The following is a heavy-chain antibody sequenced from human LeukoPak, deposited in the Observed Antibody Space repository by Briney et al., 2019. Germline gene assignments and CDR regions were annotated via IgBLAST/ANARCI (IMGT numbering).Heavy chain of an antibody. Sequence: GESLKISCKGSGYSFTSYWISWVRQLPGKGREWRGRVDPSDSYTNYSPSFQGHVTISADKSISTAYLQWSSMKASDTAMYYCARLLHPIYYYGMDVWGKGTTVTVSS. D-gene: IGHD2-15*01. CDR2: VDPSDSYT. CDR3: ARLLHPIYYYGMDV. CDR1: GYSFTSYW. V-gene: IGHV5-10-1*01. J-gene: IGHJ6*04.